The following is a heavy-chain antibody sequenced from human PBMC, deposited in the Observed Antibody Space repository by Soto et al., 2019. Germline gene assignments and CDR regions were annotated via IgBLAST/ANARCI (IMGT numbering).Heavy chain of an antibody. CDR1: GGSFSGYY. CDR3: ARHHYGGNPFDY. D-gene: IGHD4-17*01. J-gene: IGHJ4*02. CDR2: INHSGST. Sequence: SETLSLTCAVYGGSFSGYYWSWIRQPPGKGLEWIGEINHSGSTNYNPSLKSRVTISVDTCKNQFSLKASDTAMYYCARHHYGGNPFDYWGQGALVTVSS. V-gene: IGHV4-34*01.